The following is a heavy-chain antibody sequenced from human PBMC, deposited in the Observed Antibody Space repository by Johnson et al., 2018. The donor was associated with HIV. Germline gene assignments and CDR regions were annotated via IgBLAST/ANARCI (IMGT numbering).Heavy chain of an antibody. D-gene: IGHD2-8*02. CDR3: ARPLVFESVLYAEPDAFDI. V-gene: IGHV3-30*02. CDR2: IRDDGSNK. J-gene: IGHJ3*02. Sequence: QVQLVESGGGVVQPGGSLRLSCAASGFTFSTYGMHWVRQAPGKGLEWVAFIRDDGSNKHYVDSVKGRFTISRDNSKNTLYLQMNSLRAEDTAVYYCARPLVFESVLYAEPDAFDIWGQGTLVTVSS. CDR1: GFTFSTYG.